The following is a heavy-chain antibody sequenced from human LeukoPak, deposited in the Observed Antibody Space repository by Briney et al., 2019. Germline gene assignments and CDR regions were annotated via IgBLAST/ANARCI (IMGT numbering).Heavy chain of an antibody. D-gene: IGHD3-9*01. V-gene: IGHV4-34*01. CDR3: ARVDYDILTGYPPFSAFDI. CDR1: GGSFSGYY. CDR2: INHSGST. Sequence: PSETLSLTCAVYGGSFSGYYWSWIRQPPGKGLEWIGEINHSGSTNYNPSLKSRVTISVDTSKNQFSLKLSSVTAADTAVYYCARVDYDILTGYPPFSAFDIWGQGTMVTVSS. J-gene: IGHJ3*02.